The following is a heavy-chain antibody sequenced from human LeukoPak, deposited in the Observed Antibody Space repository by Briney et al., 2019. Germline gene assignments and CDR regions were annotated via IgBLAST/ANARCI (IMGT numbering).Heavy chain of an antibody. D-gene: IGHD3-3*01. CDR2: IYYSGST. CDR1: GGSISSSSYY. V-gene: IGHV4-39*01. Sequence: SETLSLTCTVSGGSISSSSYYWGWIRQPPGKGLEWIGSIYYSGSTYYNPSPKSRVTIPVDTPKNQFSLKLSSVTAADTAVYYCARRLRFLEHLDYWGQGTLVTVSS. CDR3: ARRLRFLEHLDY. J-gene: IGHJ4*02.